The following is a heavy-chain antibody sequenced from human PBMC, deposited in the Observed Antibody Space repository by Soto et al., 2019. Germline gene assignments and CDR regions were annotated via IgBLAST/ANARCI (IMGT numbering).Heavy chain of an antibody. Sequence: ASVKVSCKASGYTFTGYYMHWVRQAPGQGLEWMGWINPNSGGTNYAQKFQGRVTMTRDTSISTAYMELSRLRSDDTAVYYCARVRYCSSTSCHRSRYYYYGMDVWGQGTTVTV. CDR3: ARVRYCSSTSCHRSRYYYYGMDV. CDR2: INPNSGGT. CDR1: GYTFTGYY. D-gene: IGHD2-2*02. V-gene: IGHV1-2*02. J-gene: IGHJ6*02.